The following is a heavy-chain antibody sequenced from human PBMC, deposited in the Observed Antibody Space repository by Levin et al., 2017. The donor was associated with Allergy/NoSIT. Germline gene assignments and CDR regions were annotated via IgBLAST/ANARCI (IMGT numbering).Heavy chain of an antibody. CDR3: ATYAAGGGGSGY. J-gene: IGHJ4*02. D-gene: IGHD6-19*01. CDR1: GGSISSGGYH. CDR2: IDSSGT. V-gene: IGHV4-61*02. Sequence: PSETLSLTCTVSGGSISSGGYHWSWIRQPAGKGLEWIGRIDSSGTAYDPSLKSRVTISVDTSKNQFSLKLSSVTAADTAVYYCATYAAGGGGSGYWGRGTLVTVSS.